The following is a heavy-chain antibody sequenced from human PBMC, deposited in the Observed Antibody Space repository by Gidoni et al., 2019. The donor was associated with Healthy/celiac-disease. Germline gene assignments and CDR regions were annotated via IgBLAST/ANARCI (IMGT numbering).Heavy chain of an antibody. CDR1: GYTFTGYY. CDR2: INPNSGGT. Sequence: QVQLVQSGAEVKKPGASVKVSCKASGYTFTGYYMHWVRQAPGQGLEWMGWINPNSGGTNYAQKFQGRVTMTRDTSISTAYMELSRLRSDDTAVYYCARAEEEVRGVIAYYYYGMDVWGQGTTVTVSS. CDR3: ARAEEEVRGVIAYYYYGMDV. V-gene: IGHV1-2*02. J-gene: IGHJ6*02. D-gene: IGHD3-10*01.